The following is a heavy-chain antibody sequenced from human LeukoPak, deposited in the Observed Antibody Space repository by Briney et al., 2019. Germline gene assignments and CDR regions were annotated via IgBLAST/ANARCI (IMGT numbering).Heavy chain of an antibody. CDR1: GGSISSSSYY. CDR2: IYYSGST. J-gene: IGHJ6*02. Sequence: SETLSLTCTVSGGSISSSSYYWGWIRQPPGKGLEWIGSIYYSGSTYYNPSLKSRVTISVDTSKNQFSLKLSSVTAADTAVYYCARDHYGSGSYPYYYGMDVRGQGTTVTVSS. D-gene: IGHD3-10*01. CDR3: ARDHYGSGSYPYYYGMDV. V-gene: IGHV4-39*07.